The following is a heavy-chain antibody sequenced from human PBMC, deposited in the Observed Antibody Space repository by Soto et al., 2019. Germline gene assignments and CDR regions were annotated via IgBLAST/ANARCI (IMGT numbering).Heavy chain of an antibody. V-gene: IGHV4-59*11. Sequence: LSRTCTVSGGSIRSHYWSWIRQSPGKGLERVGCIHYSGSTNYNPSLKSRVIISADTSKNQFSLKLSSVTAADTAVYYCEGYCSSTSCYLGDVGTFDIWGQGAMVTV. CDR3: EGYCSSTSCYLGDVGTFDI. D-gene: IGHD2-2*01. J-gene: IGHJ3*02. CDR2: IHYSGST. CDR1: GGSIRSHY.